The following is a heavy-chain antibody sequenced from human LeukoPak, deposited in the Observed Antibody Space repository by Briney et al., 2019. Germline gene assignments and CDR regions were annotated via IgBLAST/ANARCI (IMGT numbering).Heavy chain of an antibody. CDR2: ISAYNGNT. CDR1: GYTFTSYG. D-gene: IGHD3-22*01. Sequence: GASVKVSCKASGYTFTSYGISWVRQAPGQGLEWMGWISAYNGNTNYAQKLQGRVTMTTDTSTSTAYMELRSLRSDDTAVYYCARVSSFVTMIVVVSPRSAENAFDIWGQGTMVTVSS. J-gene: IGHJ3*02. V-gene: IGHV1-18*01. CDR3: ARVSSFVTMIVVVSPRSAENAFDI.